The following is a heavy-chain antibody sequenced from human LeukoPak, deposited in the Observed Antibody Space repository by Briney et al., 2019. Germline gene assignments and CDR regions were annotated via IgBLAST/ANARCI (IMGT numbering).Heavy chain of an antibody. CDR3: ARATVAAAAPGGY. V-gene: IGHV4-38-2*02. Sequence: PSETLSLTCTVSGYSISSGYYWGWIRQPPGMGLEWIGSIYHSGSTYYNPSLKSRVTISVDTSKNQFSLKLSSVTAADTAVYYCARATVAAAAPGGYWGQGTLVTVSS. CDR1: GYSISSGYY. D-gene: IGHD6-13*01. J-gene: IGHJ4*02. CDR2: IYHSGST.